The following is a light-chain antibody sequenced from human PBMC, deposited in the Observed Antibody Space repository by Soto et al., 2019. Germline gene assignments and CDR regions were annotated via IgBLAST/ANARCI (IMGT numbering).Light chain of an antibody. V-gene: IGKV4-1*01. Sequence: DIVMTQSPDSLAVSLGERATINCKSSQSVLYSSNNKNYLAWYQQKPGQPPKLLIYWASTRESGVPDRFSGSGSGTDFTLTISSLQAEDVAVYSCQQYYSTPRALTFGGGTKVEIK. J-gene: IGKJ4*01. CDR3: QQYYSTPRALT. CDR1: QSVLYSSNNKNY. CDR2: WAS.